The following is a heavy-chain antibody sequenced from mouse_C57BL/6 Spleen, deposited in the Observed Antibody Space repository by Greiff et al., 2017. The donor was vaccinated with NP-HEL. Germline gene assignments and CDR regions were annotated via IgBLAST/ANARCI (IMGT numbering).Heavy chain of an antibody. CDR1: GYAFSSSW. CDR3: ARESFTTVVATN. CDR2: IYPGDGDT. V-gene: IGHV1-82*01. J-gene: IGHJ2*01. Sequence: QVQLQQSGPELVKPGASVKISCKASGYAFSSSWMNWVKQRPGKGLEWIGRIYPGDGDTNYNGKFKGKAKLTADKSSSTAYTQLSSLTSEDSAVYFCARESFTTVVATNWGQGTTLTVSS. D-gene: IGHD1-1*01.